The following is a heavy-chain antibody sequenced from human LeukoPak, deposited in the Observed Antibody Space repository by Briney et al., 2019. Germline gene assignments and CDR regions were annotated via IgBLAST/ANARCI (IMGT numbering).Heavy chain of an antibody. V-gene: IGHV5-51*01. J-gene: IGHJ4*02. CDR1: GYSFTSYW. CDR3: ARQEDCSNGVCYKRDD. CDR2: IYPGGSET. D-gene: IGHD2-8*01. Sequence: GESLKISCKASGYSFTSYWIAWVRQLPGKVLELMGMIYPGGSETRHRPSFQGQVTLSADRSISTAYLEWSSLKASDTAMYYCARQEDCSNGVCYKRDDWGQGTLVTVSS.